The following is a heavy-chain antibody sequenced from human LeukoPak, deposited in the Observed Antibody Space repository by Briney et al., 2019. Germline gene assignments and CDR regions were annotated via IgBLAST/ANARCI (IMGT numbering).Heavy chain of an antibody. D-gene: IGHD4-23*01. V-gene: IGHV3-7*01. Sequence: GGSLRLSCAASGFTFSSYWMSWVRQAPGKGPEWVANIKQDGSEKYYVDSVKGRFTISRDNAKNSLYLQMKSLRAEDTAVYYCAKDRPIGGPAWVNPDYFDYWGQGTLVTVSS. CDR1: GFTFSSYW. CDR3: AKDRPIGGPAWVNPDYFDY. J-gene: IGHJ4*02. CDR2: IKQDGSEK.